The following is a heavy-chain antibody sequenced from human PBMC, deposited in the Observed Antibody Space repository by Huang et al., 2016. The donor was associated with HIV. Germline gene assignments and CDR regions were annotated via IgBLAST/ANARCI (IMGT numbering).Heavy chain of an antibody. CDR1: GGSFSGYY. V-gene: IGHV4-34*01. J-gene: IGHJ4*02. CDR2: INHIGNT. Sequence: QVQLRQWGAGLVKPSETLSLTCAVYGGSFSGYYWTWIRQSPGKGVEWIGEINHIGNTNDQPYLKSRVTISKDTAKNQFSLQLTSVSAADTCVYFCAREKAADSAWYGVYYFDYWGEGALVTVTS. CDR3: AREKAADSAWYGVYYFDY. D-gene: IGHD6-19*01.